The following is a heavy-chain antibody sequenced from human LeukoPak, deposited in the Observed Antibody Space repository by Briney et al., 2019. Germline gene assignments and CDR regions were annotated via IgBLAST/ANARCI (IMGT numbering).Heavy chain of an antibody. V-gene: IGHV3-53*01. Sequence: GGSLRLSCAASGFTVSSNYMSWVRQAPGKGLEWVSVIYSGGSTYYADSVKGRFTISRDNSKNTLYLQMNSLRAEDTAVYYCARVGYDSRPYYYGMDVWGQGTTVTVSS. CDR1: GFTVSSNY. D-gene: IGHD3-22*01. J-gene: IGHJ6*02. CDR2: IYSGGST. CDR3: ARVGYDSRPYYYGMDV.